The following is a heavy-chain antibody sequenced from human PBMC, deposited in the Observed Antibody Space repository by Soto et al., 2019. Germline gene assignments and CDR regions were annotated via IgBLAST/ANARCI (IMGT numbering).Heavy chain of an antibody. D-gene: IGHD6-13*01. CDR1: GFTFSSHS. V-gene: IGHV3-48*01. CDR3: ASVHSSSWIDAFDI. Sequence: GGSLRLSCAASGFTFSSHSMNWVRQAPGKGLEWVSYISSSINTIYYADSVKGRFTISRDNAKNSLYLQMNSLRAEDTAVYYCASVHSSSWIDAFDIWGQGTMVTVSS. J-gene: IGHJ3*02. CDR2: ISSSINTI.